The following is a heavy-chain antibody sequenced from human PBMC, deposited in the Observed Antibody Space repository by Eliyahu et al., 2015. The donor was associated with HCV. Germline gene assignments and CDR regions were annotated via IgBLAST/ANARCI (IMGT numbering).Heavy chain of an antibody. CDR2: IYYSGST. CDR3: AREEASTPGDY. D-gene: IGHD1-26*01. CDR1: GGSISSSSYY. Sequence: LQLQESGPGLVKPSETLSLTCTVSGGSISSSSYYWGWIRQPPGKGLEWIGSIYYSGSTYYNPSLKSRVTISVDTSKNQFSLRLSSVTAADTAVYYCAREEASTPGDYWGQGTLVTVSS. J-gene: IGHJ4*02. V-gene: IGHV4-39*07.